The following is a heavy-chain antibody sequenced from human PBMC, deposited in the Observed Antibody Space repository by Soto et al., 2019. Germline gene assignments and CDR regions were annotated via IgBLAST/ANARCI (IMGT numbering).Heavy chain of an antibody. CDR1: GDSVSSNSAA. V-gene: IGHV6-1*01. Sequence: QTLSLTCAISGDSVSSNSAAWNWIRQSPSRGLEWLGRTYYRSKWYNDYAVTVKSRITINPDTSKNQFSLQLNSVTPEDTAVYYCARLGYCSSTSCSLNEDVWGQGTTVTVSS. J-gene: IGHJ6*02. CDR3: ARLGYCSSTSCSLNEDV. CDR2: TYYRSKWYN. D-gene: IGHD2-2*01.